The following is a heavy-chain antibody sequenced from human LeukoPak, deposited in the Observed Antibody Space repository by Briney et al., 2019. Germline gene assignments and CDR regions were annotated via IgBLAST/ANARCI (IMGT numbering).Heavy chain of an antibody. CDR3: AKASGMGWELLLGDAFDI. D-gene: IGHD1-26*01. CDR2: ISWNSGSI. Sequence: GRSLRLSCAASGFTFDDYAMHWVRQAPGKGLEWVSGISWNSGSIGYADSVKGRFTISRDNAKNSLYLQMNSLRAEDTALYYCAKASGMGWELLLGDAFDIWGQGTMVTVSS. V-gene: IGHV3-9*01. CDR1: GFTFDDYA. J-gene: IGHJ3*02.